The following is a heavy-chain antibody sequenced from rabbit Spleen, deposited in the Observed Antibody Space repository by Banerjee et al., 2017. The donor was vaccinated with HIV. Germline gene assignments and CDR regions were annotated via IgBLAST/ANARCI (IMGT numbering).Heavy chain of an antibody. CDR3: AKAPSNSFYYDL. J-gene: IGHJ4*01. D-gene: IGHD1-1*01. Sequence: QEQLEESGGDLVKPEGSLTLTCTASGFSFSSYYYMCWVRQAPGKGLEWIACIYTGSSGYTYYASWAKGRFTISKTSSTTVTLQMTSLTAADTATYFCAKAPSNSFYYDLWGPGTLVTVS. CDR1: GFSFSSYYY. V-gene: IGHV1S45*01. CDR2: IYTGSSGYT.